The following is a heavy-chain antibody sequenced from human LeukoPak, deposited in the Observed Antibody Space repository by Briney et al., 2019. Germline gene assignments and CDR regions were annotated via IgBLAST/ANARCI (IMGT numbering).Heavy chain of an antibody. CDR3: AREWITMIVGINWFDP. D-gene: IGHD3-22*01. Sequence: SETLSLTCTVSGGSISSYYWSWIRQSAGKGLEWIGRIYTSGSTNYNPSLKSRVTMSVDTSKNQFSLKLSSVTAADTAVYYCAREWITMIVGINWFDPWGQGTLVTVSS. J-gene: IGHJ5*02. V-gene: IGHV4-4*07. CDR1: GGSISSYY. CDR2: IYTSGST.